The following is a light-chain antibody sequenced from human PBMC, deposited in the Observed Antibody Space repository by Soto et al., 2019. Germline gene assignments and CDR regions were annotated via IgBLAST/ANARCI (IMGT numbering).Light chain of an antibody. V-gene: IGKV1-5*03. Sequence: DVQMTQSPSTLSGSVGDRVTITCRASHTMISWLAWYQQKPGKAPKLLIYKASTLKSGVPSRFSGSGSGTDFTLTISSLQPEDFATYYCQQSYSTPLTFGGGTKVDIK. CDR1: HTMISW. J-gene: IGKJ4*01. CDR3: QQSYSTPLT. CDR2: KAS.